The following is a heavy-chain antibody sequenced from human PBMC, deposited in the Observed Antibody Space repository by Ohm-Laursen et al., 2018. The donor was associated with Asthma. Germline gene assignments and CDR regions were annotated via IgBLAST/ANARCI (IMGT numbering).Heavy chain of an antibody. D-gene: IGHD2-2*01. J-gene: IGHJ6*02. Sequence: SLRLSCSASGFTFSSYGMHWVRQAPGKGLEWVAVIWYDGSNKYYADSVKGRFTISRDNSKNTLYLQMNSLRAEDTAVYYCARGGCSSTSCENYYYYYGMDVWGQGTTVTVSS. V-gene: IGHV3-33*01. CDR3: ARGGCSSTSCENYYYYYGMDV. CDR1: GFTFSSYG. CDR2: IWYDGSNK.